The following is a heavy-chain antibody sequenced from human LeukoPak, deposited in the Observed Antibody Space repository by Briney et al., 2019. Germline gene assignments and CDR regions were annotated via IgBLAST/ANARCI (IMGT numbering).Heavy chain of an antibody. V-gene: IGHV4-61*02. CDR2: IYTSGST. CDR1: GGSISSGSYY. Sequence: SQTLSLTCTVSGGSISSGSYYWSWTRQPAGKGLEWIGRIYTSGSTNYNPSLKSRVTISVDTSKNQFSLKLSSVTAADTAVYYCARDYGGAVADWGQGTLVTVSS. CDR3: ARDYGGAVAD. J-gene: IGHJ4*02. D-gene: IGHD6-19*01.